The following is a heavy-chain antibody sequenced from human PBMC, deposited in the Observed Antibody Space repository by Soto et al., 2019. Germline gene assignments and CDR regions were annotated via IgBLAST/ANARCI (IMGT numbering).Heavy chain of an antibody. CDR3: ARVGNWNYGYYYCYMDV. V-gene: IGHV3-48*01. CDR1: GFTFSSYS. CDR2: ISSSSSTI. J-gene: IGHJ6*03. D-gene: IGHD1-7*01. Sequence: EVQLVESGGGLVQPGGSLRLSCAASGFTFSSYSMNWVRQAPGKGLEWVSYISSSSSTIYYADSVKGRFTISRDNAKNSLYLQMNSLRAEDTAVYYCARVGNWNYGYYYCYMDVWGKGTTVTVSS.